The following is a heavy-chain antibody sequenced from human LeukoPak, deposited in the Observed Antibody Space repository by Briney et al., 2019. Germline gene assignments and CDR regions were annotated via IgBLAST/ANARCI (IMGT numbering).Heavy chain of an antibody. J-gene: IGHJ4*02. Sequence: SETLSLTCTVSGGSISSSSYYWGWIRQPPGKGLEWIGSIYYSGSTYYNPSLRSRVTISVDTSKNQFSLKLSSVTAADTAVYYCARDVRDYVWGSYRYLPLDYWGQGTLVTVSS. CDR3: ARDVRDYVWGSYRYLPLDY. CDR1: GGSISSSSYY. V-gene: IGHV4-39*07. D-gene: IGHD3-16*02. CDR2: IYYSGST.